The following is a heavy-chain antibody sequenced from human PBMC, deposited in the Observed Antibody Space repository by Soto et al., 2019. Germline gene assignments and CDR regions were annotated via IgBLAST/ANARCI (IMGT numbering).Heavy chain of an antibody. Sequence: GGSLRLSCAASGFTFSSYAMSWVRQAPGKGLEWVSAISGGTSSTYYADSVKGRFTISRDNSKNTLCLQMNSLRAEDTAVYYCARGWGPGYSSSWYYMDVWGKGTTVTVSS. CDR3: ARGWGPGYSSSWYYMDV. CDR1: GFTFSSYA. D-gene: IGHD6-13*01. J-gene: IGHJ6*03. CDR2: ISGGTSST. V-gene: IGHV3-23*01.